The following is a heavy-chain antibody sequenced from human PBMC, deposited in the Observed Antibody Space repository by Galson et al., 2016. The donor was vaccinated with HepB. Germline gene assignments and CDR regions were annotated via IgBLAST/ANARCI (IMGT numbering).Heavy chain of an antibody. CDR1: GDSLISDNR. V-gene: IGHV4-4*02. Sequence: TLSLTCVVSGDSLISDNRWSWVRQPPGKGLEWIGEIHHSGTTNYNPSLRSRVTISIDQSKNQFSLELTSVTAADTAVYYCARLKDAIAVVMFDYWGQGTLVTVSS. CDR2: IHHSGTT. J-gene: IGHJ4*02. D-gene: IGHD3-10*02. CDR3: ARLKDAIAVVMFDY.